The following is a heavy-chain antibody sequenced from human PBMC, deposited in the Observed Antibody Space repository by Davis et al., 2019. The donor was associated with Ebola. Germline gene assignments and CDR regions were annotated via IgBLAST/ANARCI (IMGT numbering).Heavy chain of an antibody. CDR1: GFTFSSYL. Sequence: PGGSLRLSCAASGFTFSSYLMSWVRQAPGKGLEWVAKIKQDGSEKYYVDSVKGRFTISRDNAKNSLYLQMNSLRAEDTAVYYCARDPRDFDIWGQGTMVTVSS. CDR2: IKQDGSEK. CDR3: ARDPRDFDI. V-gene: IGHV3-7*03. J-gene: IGHJ3*02.